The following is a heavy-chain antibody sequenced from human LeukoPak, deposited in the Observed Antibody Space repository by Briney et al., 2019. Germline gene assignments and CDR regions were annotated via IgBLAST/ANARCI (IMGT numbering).Heavy chain of an antibody. CDR2: ITTSSYI. Sequence: GGSLRLSCAASGFTFSSYSMNWVRQAPGKGLEWVSSITTSSYIYYADSVKGRFTISRDNAKNSLSLQMSSLRAEDTAVYYCARGDTVFDYWGQGTLVTVSS. CDR3: ARGDTVFDY. D-gene: IGHD3-16*01. J-gene: IGHJ4*02. CDR1: GFTFSSYS. V-gene: IGHV3-21*01.